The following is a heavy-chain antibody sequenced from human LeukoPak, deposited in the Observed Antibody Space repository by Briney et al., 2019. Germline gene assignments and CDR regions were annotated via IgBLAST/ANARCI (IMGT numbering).Heavy chain of an antibody. CDR2: IFYSGST. Sequence: SETLSLTCTVSGDSISSFYWGWIRQPPGKGLEWIGSIFYSGSTYYSPSLKSRVTISLDTSRNQFSLKLSSVTAADTAVYYCARDPWGLRANYFDYWGQGTLVTVSS. CDR3: ARDPWGLRANYFDY. J-gene: IGHJ4*02. D-gene: IGHD7-27*01. V-gene: IGHV4-39*07. CDR1: GDSISSFY.